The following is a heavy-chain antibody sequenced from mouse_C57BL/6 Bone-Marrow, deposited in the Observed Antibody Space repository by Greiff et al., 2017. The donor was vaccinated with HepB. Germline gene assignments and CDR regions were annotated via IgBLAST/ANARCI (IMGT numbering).Heavy chain of an antibody. CDR1: GYTFTEYT. CDR2: FYPGSGSI. D-gene: IGHD1-1*01. V-gene: IGHV1-62-2*01. J-gene: IGHJ1*03. Sequence: VQRVESGAELVKPGASVKLSCKASGYTFTEYTIHWVKQRSGQGLEWIGWFYPGSGSIKYNEKFKDKATLTADKSSSTVYMEISRLTSEDSAVYFDARHDEGLILRYPVGFDVWGTGTTVTVSS. CDR3: ARHDEGLILRYPVGFDV.